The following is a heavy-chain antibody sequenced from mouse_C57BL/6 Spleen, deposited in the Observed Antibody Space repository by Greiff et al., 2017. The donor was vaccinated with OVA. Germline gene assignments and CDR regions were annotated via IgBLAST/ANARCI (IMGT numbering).Heavy chain of an antibody. V-gene: IGHV1-15*01. Sequence: QVQLQQSGAELVRPGASVTLSCKASGYTFTDYEMHWVKQTPVHGLEWIGAIVPETGGTAYNQKFKGKAILTADKSSSTAYMELRSLTSEDSAVYYCTRRSNSVMDYWGQGTSVTVSA. J-gene: IGHJ4*01. D-gene: IGHD2-5*01. CDR1: GYTFTDYE. CDR3: TRRSNSVMDY. CDR2: IVPETGGT.